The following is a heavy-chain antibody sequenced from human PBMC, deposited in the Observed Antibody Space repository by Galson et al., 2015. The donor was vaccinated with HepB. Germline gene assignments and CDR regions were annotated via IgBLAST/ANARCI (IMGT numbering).Heavy chain of an antibody. Sequence: SVKVSCKASGYTFTDYHMHWVRQAPGQGLEWMGWVNPNSGGTSYPQKFQGRVTMTWDMSISTAYMDLSRLRSDDTAVYYCARGARQQEKDYYYYGMDVWGQGTTVTVSS. CDR2: VNPNSGGT. CDR1: GYTFTDYH. J-gene: IGHJ6*02. V-gene: IGHV1-2*02. CDR3: ARGARQQEKDYYYYGMDV. D-gene: IGHD6-13*01.